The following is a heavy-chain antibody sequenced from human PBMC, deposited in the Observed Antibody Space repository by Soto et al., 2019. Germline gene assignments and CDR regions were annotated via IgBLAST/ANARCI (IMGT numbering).Heavy chain of an antibody. CDR3: ASRVGATSFDFDY. Sequence: QVQLVQSGAEVKKPGASVKVSSKASGYTFTSYDVNWVRLAPGQGLEWMGWMNPNSGSTDYAQKFQGRVTMTRNISISTAYMELSSLRSEDTAVYYCASRVGATSFDFDYWGQGTLVTVSS. V-gene: IGHV1-8*01. J-gene: IGHJ4*02. CDR1: GYTFTSYD. CDR2: MNPNSGST. D-gene: IGHD1-26*01.